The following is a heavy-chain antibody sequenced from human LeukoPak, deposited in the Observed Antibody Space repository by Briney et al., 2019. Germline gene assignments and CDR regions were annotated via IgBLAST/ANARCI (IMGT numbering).Heavy chain of an antibody. CDR2: VSGIGGSA. Sequence: PGGSLRLSCAASGFAFSSFAMSWVRQAPGKGLDWVSSVSGIGGSAYYADSVKGRFTISRDSSKNTLYLQMNSLGAEDTAVYYCAKGVGTNKGGYYFDYWGQGTPVTVSS. D-gene: IGHD1-26*01. V-gene: IGHV3-23*01. J-gene: IGHJ4*02. CDR1: GFAFSSFA. CDR3: AKGVGTNKGGYYFDY.